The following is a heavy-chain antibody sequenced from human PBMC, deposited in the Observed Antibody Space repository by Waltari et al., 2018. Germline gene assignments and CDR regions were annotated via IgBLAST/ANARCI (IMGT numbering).Heavy chain of an antibody. Sequence: QLRLQESGPGLVKPSETLSLTCTVSGGSITSATHYWGWIRQPPGKGLEWIGNITSSGSTYYNPSLLSRLTISLDTAKNQVSRKLTSVTVADTAVYYCATDPSIPGSADDSWGQGALVTVSS. V-gene: IGHV4-39*07. CDR3: ATDPSIPGSADDS. CDR2: ITSSGST. J-gene: IGHJ4*02. CDR1: GGSITSATHY. D-gene: IGHD3-10*01.